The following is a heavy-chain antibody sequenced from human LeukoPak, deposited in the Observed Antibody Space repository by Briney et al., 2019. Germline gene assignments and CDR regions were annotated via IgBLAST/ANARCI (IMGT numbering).Heavy chain of an antibody. CDR3: ARTRGVGPAGYFDP. Sequence: GGSLRLSCAASGFTFSDAYMSWVRQAPGKGLEWISYISNSGSTTHYADSVKGRFTISRDNAKNSLYLQMNSLRGGDTAVYYCARTRGVGPAGYFDPWGRGTLVTVSS. D-gene: IGHD1-26*01. CDR2: ISNSGSTT. V-gene: IGHV3-11*01. J-gene: IGHJ2*01. CDR1: GFTFSDAY.